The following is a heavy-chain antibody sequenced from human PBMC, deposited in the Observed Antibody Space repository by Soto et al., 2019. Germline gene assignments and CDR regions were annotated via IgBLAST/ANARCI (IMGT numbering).Heavy chain of an antibody. J-gene: IGHJ4*02. V-gene: IGHV3-33*01. CDR2: ISFDGSNK. CDR3: ARATLDYYDTSGYLY. Sequence: QVQLVESGGGVVQPGRSLRLSCAASGLTFRSYGMHWVRQAPGKGLEWVAVISFDGSNKYYADSVKGRFTVSRDNSQDTLDLQMNSLRVEDTAVYYCARATLDYYDTSGYLYWGQGTLVTVSP. CDR1: GLTFRSYG. D-gene: IGHD3-22*01.